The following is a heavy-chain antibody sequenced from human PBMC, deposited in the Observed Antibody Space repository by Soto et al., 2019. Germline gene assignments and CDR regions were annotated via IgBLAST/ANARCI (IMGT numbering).Heavy chain of an antibody. CDR1: GFAFSNYA. J-gene: IGHJ4*02. Sequence: EVQLLETGGGIVLPGGSLRLSCSASGFAFSNYAMAWVRQAPGQGLEWISSLSGSGGNTYYADSVEGRFTISRDNSKNTLSLHMNSLTAEDTAKYYCAKSRPSVEKTGDYVQNWGQGTLVTVSS. V-gene: IGHV3-23*01. CDR3: AKSRPSVEKTGDYVQN. D-gene: IGHD3-10*02. CDR2: LSGSGGNT.